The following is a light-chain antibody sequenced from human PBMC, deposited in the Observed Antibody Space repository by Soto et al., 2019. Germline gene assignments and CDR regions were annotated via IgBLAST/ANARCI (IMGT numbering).Light chain of an antibody. V-gene: IGLV2-23*01. CDR3: CSYAGSVG. J-gene: IGLJ2*01. CDR1: SSDVGSYNL. CDR2: EGS. Sequence: QSALTQPASVSGSPGQSITISCTGTSSDVGSYNLVSWYQQHPGKAPKLMIYEGSKRPSGVSNRFSGSKSGNTASLTISGLQAEDEADYYCCSYAGSVGFGGGSQRTFL.